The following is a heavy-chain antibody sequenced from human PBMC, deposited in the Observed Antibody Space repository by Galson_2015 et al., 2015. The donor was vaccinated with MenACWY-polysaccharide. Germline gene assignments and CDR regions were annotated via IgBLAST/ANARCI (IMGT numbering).Heavy chain of an antibody. D-gene: IGHD3-10*01. V-gene: IGHV3-23*01. CDR3: LFSGSSGRVY. CDR1: GCIFSKYD. J-gene: IGHJ4*02. Sequence: SLRLSCAGSGCIFSKYDMTWVRQAPEKGLEWVSTISNSGGTTYYADSAKGRFTISRDNSKNTLYLEMNSLRAEDTAVYYCLFSGSSGRVYWGQGTLVTVSS. CDR2: ISNSGGTT.